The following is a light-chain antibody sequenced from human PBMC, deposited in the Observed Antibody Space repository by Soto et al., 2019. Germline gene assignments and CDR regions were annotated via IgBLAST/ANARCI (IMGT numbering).Light chain of an antibody. CDR2: QDS. Sequence: ELTQPPSVSVSPGQTASITCSGDKLGDKYACWYQQKPGQSPVLVIYQDSKRPSGIPERFSGSNSGNTATLTISGTQAMDEADYYCQAWDSSTVVFGTGTKVTVL. J-gene: IGLJ1*01. CDR3: QAWDSSTVV. CDR1: KLGDKY. V-gene: IGLV3-1*01.